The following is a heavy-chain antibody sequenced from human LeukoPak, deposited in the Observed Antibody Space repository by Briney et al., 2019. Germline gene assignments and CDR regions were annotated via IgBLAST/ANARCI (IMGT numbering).Heavy chain of an antibody. CDR2: IYYSGST. CDR3: ARHVKGATPLFYFDY. D-gene: IGHD1-26*01. J-gene: IGHJ4*02. Sequence: SETLSLTCTVSGGSISSYYWSWIRQPPGKGLEWIGYIYYSGSTNYNPSLKSRVTISVDTSKDQFSLKLSSVTAADTAVYYCARHVKGATPLFYFDYWGQGTLVTVSS. V-gene: IGHV4-59*08. CDR1: GGSISSYY.